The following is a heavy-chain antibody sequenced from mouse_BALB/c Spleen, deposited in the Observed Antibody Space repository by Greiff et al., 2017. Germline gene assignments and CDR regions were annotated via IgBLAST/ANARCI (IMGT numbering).Heavy chain of an antibody. J-gene: IGHJ3*01. Sequence: EVQVVESGGGLVQPGGSLKLSCAASGFAFSSYDMSWVRQTPEKRLEWVAYISSGGGSTYYPDTVKGRFTISRDNAKNTLYLQMSSLKSEDTAMYYCARLKYALFAYWGQGTLVTVSA. D-gene: IGHD1-3*01. CDR2: ISSGGGST. CDR3: ARLKYALFAY. V-gene: IGHV5-12-1*01. CDR1: GFAFSSYD.